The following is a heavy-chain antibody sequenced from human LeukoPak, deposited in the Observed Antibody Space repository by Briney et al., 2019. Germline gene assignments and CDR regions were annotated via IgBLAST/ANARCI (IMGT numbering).Heavy chain of an antibody. CDR2: IGGSGSPI. CDR3: ANYYGSGITRNWFDP. J-gene: IGHJ5*02. CDR1: GFTFSDYY. D-gene: IGHD3-10*01. V-gene: IGHV3-11*01. Sequence: GGSLRLSCAASGFTFSDYYMSWIRRAPGKGLEWVSYIGGSGSPIYYADSVKGRFVISRDNAKNSLYLQMNSLRAEDTAVYYCANYYGSGITRNWFDPWGQGTLVTVSS.